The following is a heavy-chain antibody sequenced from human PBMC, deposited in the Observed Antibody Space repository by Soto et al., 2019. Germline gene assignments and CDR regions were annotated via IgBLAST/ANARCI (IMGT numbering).Heavy chain of an antibody. CDR3: AKDPSGWYGHYFDF. CDR1: GFTFSDFG. V-gene: IGHV3-30*18. D-gene: IGHD6-19*01. Sequence: VQLVESGGGVVQPGRSLRLSCAASGFTFSDFGMHWVRQAPGKGLEWVTVISYDGSNKYYADSVKGRFTISRDNSKNRLYLRMNSLRAEDTAVYYCAKDPSGWYGHYFDFWGQGTLVTVSS. J-gene: IGHJ4*02. CDR2: ISYDGSNK.